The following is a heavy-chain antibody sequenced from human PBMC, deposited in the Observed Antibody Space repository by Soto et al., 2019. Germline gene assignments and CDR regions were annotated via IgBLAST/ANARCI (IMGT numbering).Heavy chain of an antibody. V-gene: IGHV1-3*01. Sequence: ASVKVSCKASGYTSTRYTMNWVRQAPGQRLEWMGWINPDNGNAKSSQKFQDRVIITRDTSASTAYMDLSSLRSEDTAVYYCARGIATGQLDPWGQGTLVTVSS. CDR2: INPDNGNA. J-gene: IGHJ5*02. D-gene: IGHD2-15*01. CDR3: ARGIATGQLDP. CDR1: GYTSTRYT.